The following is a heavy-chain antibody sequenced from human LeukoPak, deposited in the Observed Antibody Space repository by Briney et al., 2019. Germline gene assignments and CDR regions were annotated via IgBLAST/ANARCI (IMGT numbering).Heavy chain of an antibody. J-gene: IGHJ6*02. V-gene: IGHV3-33*08. CDR2: IWYDGSNK. CDR1: GFTFINAW. CDR3: ARDFRPYYYDESGMDV. D-gene: IGHD3-22*01. Sequence: PGGSLRLSCAASGFTFINAWMSWVRLAPGKGLEWVAVIWYDGSNKYYADSVKGRFTISRDNSKNTLYLQMNSLRAEDTAVYYCARDFRPYYYDESGMDVWGQGTTVTVSS.